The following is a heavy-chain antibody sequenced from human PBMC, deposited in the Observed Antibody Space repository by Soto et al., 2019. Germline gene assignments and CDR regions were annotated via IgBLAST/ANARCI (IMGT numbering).Heavy chain of an antibody. J-gene: IGHJ4*02. V-gene: IGHV3-30-3*01. CDR1: GFTFSSYA. D-gene: IGHD3-10*01. Sequence: QVQLVESGGGVVQPGRSLRLSCAASGFTFSSYAMHWVRQAPGKGLEWVAVISYDGSNKYYADSVKDRFTISRDNSKNTLYLLMNRLRAEDTAVYYCARDPTAYGSGSESHYFGSWGQGTLFTVSS. CDR3: ARDPTAYGSGSESHYFGS. CDR2: ISYDGSNK.